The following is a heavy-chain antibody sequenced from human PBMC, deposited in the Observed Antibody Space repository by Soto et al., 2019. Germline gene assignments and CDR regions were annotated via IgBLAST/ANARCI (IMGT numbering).Heavy chain of an antibody. J-gene: IGHJ2*01. Sequence: QLQLQESGPGLVKPSETLSLTCTVSGGSISSSSYYWGWIRQPPGKGLEWIGSIYYSGSTYYNPSLKSRVTISVDTSKNQFSLKLSSVTAADTAVYYCARVGVWFGELYWYFDLWGRGTLVTVSS. V-gene: IGHV4-39*01. CDR3: ARVGVWFGELYWYFDL. CDR2: IYYSGST. CDR1: GGSISSSSYY. D-gene: IGHD3-10*01.